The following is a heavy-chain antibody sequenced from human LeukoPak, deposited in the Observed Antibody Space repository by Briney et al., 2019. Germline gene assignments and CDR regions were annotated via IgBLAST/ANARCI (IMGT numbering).Heavy chain of an antibody. CDR1: GFPFSNYW. CDR2: ISSSSSYI. CDR3: ARDEGFCSGGRCHISGFDY. Sequence: GGSLRLSCAGSGFPFSNYWMSWVRQAPGKGLEWVSSISSSSSYIYYADSVKGRFTISRDNARNSVYMQLNSLRAEDTAVYYCARDEGFCSGGRCHISGFDYWGQGALVTVSS. D-gene: IGHD2-15*01. V-gene: IGHV3-21*01. J-gene: IGHJ4*02.